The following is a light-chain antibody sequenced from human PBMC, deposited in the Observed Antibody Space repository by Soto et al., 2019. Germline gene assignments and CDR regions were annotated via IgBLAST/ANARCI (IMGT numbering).Light chain of an antibody. J-gene: IGLJ3*02. Sequence: QSALSQPASVSGSPGQSVTISCTGTSSDIGSYNLVSWYHHHPGQAPKLVIYEVNKRPSVDSNRFSGSKSGNTASLTIAGLQPEDDGEYYCCSYAGGRTFVVFGGGTKLTVL. V-gene: IGLV2-23*02. CDR3: CSYAGGRTFVV. CDR2: EVN. CDR1: SSDIGSYNL.